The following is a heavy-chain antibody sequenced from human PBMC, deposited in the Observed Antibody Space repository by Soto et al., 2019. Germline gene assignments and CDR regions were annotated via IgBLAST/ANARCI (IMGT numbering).Heavy chain of an antibody. CDR2: IYYSGST. V-gene: IGHV4-59*12. D-gene: IGHD2-21*02. CDR3: ARDPDCNNYFDY. Sequence: SETLSLTCTVSGGSISSYYWSWIRQPPGKGLEWIGYIYYSGSTNYNPSLKSRVTISVDTSKNQFSLKLSSVTAADTAVYYCARDPDCNNYFDYWGQGTLVTVSS. J-gene: IGHJ4*02. CDR1: GGSISSYY.